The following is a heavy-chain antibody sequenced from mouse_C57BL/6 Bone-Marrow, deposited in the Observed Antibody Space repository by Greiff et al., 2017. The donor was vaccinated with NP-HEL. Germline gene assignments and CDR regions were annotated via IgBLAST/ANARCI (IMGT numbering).Heavy chain of an antibody. CDR2: IDPENGDT. D-gene: IGHD1-1*01. CDR3: TTGGSSAWFAY. J-gene: IGHJ3*01. V-gene: IGHV14-4*01. Sequence: EVMLVESGAELVRPGASVKLSCTASGFNIKDDYMHWVKQRPEQGLEWIGWIDPENGDTEYASKFQGKATITADTSSNTAYLQLSSLTSEDTAVYYCTTGGSSAWFAYWGQGTLVTVSA. CDR1: GFNIKDDY.